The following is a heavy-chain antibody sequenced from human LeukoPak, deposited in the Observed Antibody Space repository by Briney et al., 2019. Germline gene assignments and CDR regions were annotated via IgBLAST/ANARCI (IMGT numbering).Heavy chain of an antibody. CDR2: IYYSGST. D-gene: IGHD2-2*01. V-gene: IGHV4-59*08. J-gene: IGHJ4*02. CDR3: ARHPYCSSTSCCFDY. Sequence: PSETLSLTCTVSGGSISSYYWSWIRQPPGKGLEWIGYIYYSGSTNYNPSLKSRVTISVDTSKNQFSLKLSSVTAADTAVYYCARHPYCSSTSCCFDYWGQGTLVTVSS. CDR1: GGSISSYY.